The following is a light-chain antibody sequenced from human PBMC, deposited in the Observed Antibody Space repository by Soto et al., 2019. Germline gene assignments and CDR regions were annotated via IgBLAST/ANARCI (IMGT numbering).Light chain of an antibody. CDR3: QQYDSRAFS. CDR1: QSLSTRY. CDR2: GAS. J-gene: IGKJ2*01. V-gene: IGKV3-20*01. Sequence: EIVLTQSPGTLSLSPGERATLFCRASQSLSTRYLVWYQQRSGQSPRLLISGASSRAAGIPERFSGSGSGTDVTHPISSLEQEDVAVYYCQQYDSRAFSFGRGTKME.